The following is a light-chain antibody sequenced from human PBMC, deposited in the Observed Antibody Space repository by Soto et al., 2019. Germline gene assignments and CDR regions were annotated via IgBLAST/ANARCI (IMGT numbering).Light chain of an antibody. J-gene: IGKJ4*01. Sequence: DIQMTQSPSSLSASVGDRVTITCRASQGIRNDLAWYQQKAGKAPKRLIYAASTLQSGFPSRFSGSGSGTEFTLTINSLQPEDLATYYCTQHNSYPVSFGGGTKVEIK. CDR1: QGIRND. CDR3: TQHNSYPVS. V-gene: IGKV1-17*01. CDR2: AAS.